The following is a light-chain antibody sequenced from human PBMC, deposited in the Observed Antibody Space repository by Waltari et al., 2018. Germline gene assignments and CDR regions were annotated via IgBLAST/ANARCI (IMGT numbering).Light chain of an antibody. CDR1: QRVSRA. Sequence: SRRSSQRVSRALAWYQLKPVQAPRLLIYAASTRATGVPDRFSGSGSGTDFSLTISRLDPEDFAVYYCQHYVNLPVTFGQGTKVEI. J-gene: IGKJ1*01. CDR3: QHYVNLPVT. V-gene: IGKV3-20*01. CDR2: AAS.